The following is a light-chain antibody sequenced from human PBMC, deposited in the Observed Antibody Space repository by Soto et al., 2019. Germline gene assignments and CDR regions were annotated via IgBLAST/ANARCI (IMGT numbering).Light chain of an antibody. CDR2: GAS. J-gene: IGKJ1*01. Sequence: EIVLTQSPVTLSFSPGERATLFCRASQSVTSSYLAWYQQKPGQSPRLLIYGASSRATGVPDRFSGSGSGTEFTLTISSLQPDDFATYYCQQYNVYWTFGQGTKVDI. CDR1: QSVTSSY. V-gene: IGKV3-20*01. CDR3: QQYNVYWT.